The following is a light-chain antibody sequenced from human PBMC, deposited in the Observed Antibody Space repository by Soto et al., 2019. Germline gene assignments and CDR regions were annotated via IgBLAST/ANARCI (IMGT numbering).Light chain of an antibody. V-gene: IGKV1-9*01. CDR1: QGISSD. Sequence: DIQLTQSPSFLSSSVGDRVTITCRASQGISSDLVWYQQQPGRAPKLLIYAASTLQSGVPSRFSGSGSGTEFTLTISSLQPEDFATYYCQQLNSYPPLTFGQGTRLEIK. CDR3: QQLNSYPPLT. J-gene: IGKJ5*01. CDR2: AAS.